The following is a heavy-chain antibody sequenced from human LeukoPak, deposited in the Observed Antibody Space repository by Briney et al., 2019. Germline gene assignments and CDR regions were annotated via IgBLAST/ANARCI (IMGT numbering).Heavy chain of an antibody. CDR3: ARDVQHIVGATTSQLFDY. CDR2: IKQDGSEK. J-gene: IGHJ4*02. Sequence: GGSLRLSCAASGFTFSSYWMSWVRQAPGKGLEWVANIKQDGSEKYYVDSVKGRFTISRDNAKNSLYLQMNSLRAEDTAVYYCARDVQHIVGATTSQLFDYWGQGTLVTVSS. V-gene: IGHV3-7*01. D-gene: IGHD1-26*01. CDR1: GFTFSSYW.